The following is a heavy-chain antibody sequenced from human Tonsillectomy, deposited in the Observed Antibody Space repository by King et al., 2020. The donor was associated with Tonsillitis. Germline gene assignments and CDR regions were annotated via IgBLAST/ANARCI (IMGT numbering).Heavy chain of an antibody. CDR2: IKHDGSVK. V-gene: IGHV3-7*03. J-gene: IGHJ3*02. CDR3: ARGSTGGQHTTAYRPFDI. Sequence: VQLVESGGGLVQPGGSLTLSCAASGFTLSTYWMNWVRQAPGKGLEWVASIKHDGSVKHYVDSLKGRFTISRDNAKTSLYLQMNSLRPEDTAVYYCARGSTGGQHTTAYRPFDIWGQGTMVTVSS. CDR1: GFTLSTYW. D-gene: IGHD3-16*01.